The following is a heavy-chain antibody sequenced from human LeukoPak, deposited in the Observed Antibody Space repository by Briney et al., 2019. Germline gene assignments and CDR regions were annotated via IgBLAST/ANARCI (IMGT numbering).Heavy chain of an antibody. CDR3: ARVGGYCSGGGCLTEYKFDY. D-gene: IGHD2-15*01. J-gene: IGHJ4*02. CDR1: GYTFTGYY. CDR2: INPNSGGT. Sequence: GASVKVSCKASGYTFTGYYMHWVRQAPGQGLEWMGRINPNSGGTNYAQKFQGRVTMTRDTSISTAYMELSRLRSDDTAVYYCARVGGYCSGGGCLTEYKFDYWGQGTLVTVSS. V-gene: IGHV1-2*06.